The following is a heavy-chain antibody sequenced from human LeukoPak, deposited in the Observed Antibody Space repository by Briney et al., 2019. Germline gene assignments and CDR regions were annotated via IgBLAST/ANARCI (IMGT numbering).Heavy chain of an antibody. J-gene: IGHJ4*02. CDR1: GGSFSGYY. D-gene: IGHD3-22*01. V-gene: IGHV4-34*01. CDR2: INHSGST. CDR3: ARYAPTYYYDSSGYYSAYYFDY. Sequence: SETLSPTCAVYGGSFSGYYWSWIRQPPGKGLEWIGEINHSGSTNYNPSLKSRVTISVDTSKNQFSLKLSSVTAADTAVYYCARYAPTYYYDSSGYYSAYYFDYWGQGTLVTVSS.